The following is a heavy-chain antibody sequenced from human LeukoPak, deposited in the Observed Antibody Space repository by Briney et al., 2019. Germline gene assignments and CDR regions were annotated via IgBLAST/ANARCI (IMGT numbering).Heavy chain of an antibody. J-gene: IGHJ4*02. D-gene: IGHD2-15*01. Sequence: GGSLRLSCAASGFTFSSYSMNWVRQAPGKGLEWVSSISSSSSYIYYADSVKGRFTISRDKAKNSLYLQMNSLRDEDTAVYYCASPGQGDFSGGSCYFDYWGQGTLVTVSS. CDR3: ASPGQGDFSGGSCYFDY. CDR2: ISSSSSYI. CDR1: GFTFSSYS. V-gene: IGHV3-21*01.